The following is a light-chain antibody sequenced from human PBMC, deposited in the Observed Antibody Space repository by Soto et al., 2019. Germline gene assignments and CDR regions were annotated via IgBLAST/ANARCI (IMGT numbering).Light chain of an antibody. CDR3: SSYRSSSTYV. J-gene: IGLJ1*01. Sequence: QSALTQPASVSGSPRQSITISRTGTKRDIGTYNSVSWYQHHPGKAPKLMICEVSNRPSGVSNRFSGSKSCNTASLSISGLQAEDEADYYCSSYRSSSTYVFGTGTKVTVL. V-gene: IGLV2-14*01. CDR1: KRDIGTYNS. CDR2: EVS.